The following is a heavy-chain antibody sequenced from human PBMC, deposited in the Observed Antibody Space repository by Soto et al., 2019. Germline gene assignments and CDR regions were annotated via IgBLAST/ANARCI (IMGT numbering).Heavy chain of an antibody. V-gene: IGHV5-51*01. J-gene: IGHJ6*02. CDR1: GYSFTSYW. CDR2: IYPGDSDT. CDR3: ARHGITIFGVGLNKYYYYYYGMDV. D-gene: IGHD3-3*01. Sequence: GESLKISCKGSGYSFTSYWIGWVRQMPGKGLEWMGIIYPGDSDTRYSPSFQGQATISADKSISTAYLQWSSLKASDTAMYYCARHGITIFGVGLNKYYYYYYGMDVWGQGTTVTVSS.